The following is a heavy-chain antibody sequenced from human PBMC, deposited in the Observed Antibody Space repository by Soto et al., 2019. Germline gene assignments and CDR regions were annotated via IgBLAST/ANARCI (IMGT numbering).Heavy chain of an antibody. CDR1: GFTFSSYW. V-gene: IGHV3-7*01. J-gene: IGHJ6*02. CDR3: ARDRHVAAAGTDYYYYYGMDV. D-gene: IGHD6-13*01. CDR2: IKQDGSEK. Sequence: EVQLVESGGGLVQPGGSLRLSCAASGFTFSSYWMSWVRQAPGKGLEWVANIKQDGSEKYYVDSVKGRFTISRDNAKNSLYLQMNSLRAEDTAVYYCARDRHVAAAGTDYYYYYGMDVWGQGTTVTVSS.